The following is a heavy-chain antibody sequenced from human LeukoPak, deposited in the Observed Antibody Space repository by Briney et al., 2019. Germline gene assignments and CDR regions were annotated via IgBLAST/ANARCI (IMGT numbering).Heavy chain of an antibody. CDR2: INHSGST. V-gene: IGHV4-34*01. CDR3: ARDLGYSYGSKFDP. D-gene: IGHD5-18*01. CDR1: GGSFSGYY. Sequence: PSETLSLTCAVYGGSFSGYYWSWIRQPPGKGLEWIGEINHSGSTNYNPSLKSRVTISVDTSKNQFSLKLSSVTAADTAVYYCARDLGYSYGSKFDPWGQGTLVTVSS. J-gene: IGHJ5*02.